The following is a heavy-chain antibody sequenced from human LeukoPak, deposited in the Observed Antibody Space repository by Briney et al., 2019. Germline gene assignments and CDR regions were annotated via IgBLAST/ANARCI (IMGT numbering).Heavy chain of an antibody. V-gene: IGHV1-8*03. CDR2: MNPNSGNT. CDR3: ARGPSIAVAGTRKKLNWFDP. Sequence: ASVKVSCKASGYTFTSYDINRVRQATGQGLEWMVWMNPNSGNTGYAQKFQGRVTITRNTSISTAYMELSSLRSEDTAVYYCARGPSIAVAGTRKKLNWFDPWGQGTLVTVSS. D-gene: IGHD6-19*01. J-gene: IGHJ5*02. CDR1: GYTFTSYD.